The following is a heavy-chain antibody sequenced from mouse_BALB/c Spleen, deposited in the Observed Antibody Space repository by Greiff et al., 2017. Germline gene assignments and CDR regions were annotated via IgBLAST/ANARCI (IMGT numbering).Heavy chain of an antibody. CDR2: INPYNDGT. Sequence: EVQLVESGPELVKPGASVKMSCKASGYTFTSYVMHWVKQKPGQGLEWIGYINPYNDGTKYNEKFKGKATLTSDKSSSTAYMELSSLTSEDSAVYYCAREGYYGKGDNWGQGTLVTVSA. CDR3: AREGYYGKGDN. V-gene: IGHV1-14*01. J-gene: IGHJ3*01. D-gene: IGHD2-1*01. CDR1: GYTFTSYV.